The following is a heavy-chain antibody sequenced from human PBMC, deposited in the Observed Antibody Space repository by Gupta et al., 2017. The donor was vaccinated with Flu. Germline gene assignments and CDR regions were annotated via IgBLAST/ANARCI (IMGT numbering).Heavy chain of an antibody. J-gene: IGHJ6*02. D-gene: IGHD1-26*01. V-gene: IGHV3-15*01. CDR1: GFTFSNAW. CDR2: NKSRTDGGTT. Sequence: EVQLVESGGGLVKLGGSLRLFCAAPGFTFSNAWLSWVRQAPGKGLEWVGRNKSRTDGGTTDYAAPVKGRFTISGDDSKNTLYLQMNSLKTEDTAVYYCTSTFTGTYYPGGNYYGMDIWGQGTTVTVSS. CDR3: TSTFTGTYYPGGNYYGMDI.